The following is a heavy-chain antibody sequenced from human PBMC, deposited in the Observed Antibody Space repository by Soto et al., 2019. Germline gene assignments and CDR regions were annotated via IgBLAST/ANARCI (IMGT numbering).Heavy chain of an antibody. CDR2: IIPMFGST. D-gene: IGHD1-26*01. Sequence: QVQLVQSGAEVKKPGSSVKVSCKASGGTFSTYSVSWVRQAPGQGLEWMGGIIPMFGSTKYAQTFQDRVTVTVQQSTSTVYMELSRLRSDDTAVYYCARSQGGEFQLLYAFDIWGQGTKVTVSS. J-gene: IGHJ3*02. V-gene: IGHV1-69*01. CDR3: ARSQGGEFQLLYAFDI. CDR1: GGTFSTYS.